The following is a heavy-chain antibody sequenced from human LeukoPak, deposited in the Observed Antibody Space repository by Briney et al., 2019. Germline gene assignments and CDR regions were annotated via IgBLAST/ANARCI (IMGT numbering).Heavy chain of an antibody. D-gene: IGHD3-22*01. CDR3: ARNYDNSGYTAFGY. CDR2: IYSSGST. CDR1: GGSISSYY. J-gene: IGHJ4*02. V-gene: IGHV4-59*01. Sequence: SQTLSLTCTVSGGSISSYYWSWIRQSPGKGLEWNGHIYSSGSTNYNPSLKSRVTISIDTSKNQFSLKLSSVTAADTALYYCARNYDNSGYTAFGYWGRGTLVTVSS.